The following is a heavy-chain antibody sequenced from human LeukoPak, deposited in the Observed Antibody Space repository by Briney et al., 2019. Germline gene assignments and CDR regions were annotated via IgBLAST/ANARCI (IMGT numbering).Heavy chain of an antibody. J-gene: IGHJ4*02. Sequence: SETLSLTCTVSGGSITTYYGTWIRQSPGKGREWSGYIYYSGSTTYNPSLKSRVTISVDTSKSQFSLRLNSVTAADTAIYYCARARAGSGGIDYWGLGTLVTVSS. CDR1: GGSITTYY. CDR3: ARARAGSGGIDY. CDR2: IYYSGST. D-gene: IGHD3-10*01. V-gene: IGHV4-59*01.